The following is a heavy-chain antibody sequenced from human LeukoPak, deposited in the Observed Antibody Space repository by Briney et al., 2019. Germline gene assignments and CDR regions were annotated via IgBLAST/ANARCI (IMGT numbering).Heavy chain of an antibody. V-gene: IGHV4-61*02. Sequence: SQTLSLTCTVSGGSFSSGSYYWSWIRQPAGKGLEWIGRIYTSGSTNYNPSLKSRVTMSVDTSKNQFSLKLSSVTAADTAVYYCARDRGRVVPAAFDYWGQGTLVTVSS. J-gene: IGHJ4*02. CDR1: GGSFSSGSYY. D-gene: IGHD2-2*01. CDR2: IYTSGST. CDR3: ARDRGRVVPAAFDY.